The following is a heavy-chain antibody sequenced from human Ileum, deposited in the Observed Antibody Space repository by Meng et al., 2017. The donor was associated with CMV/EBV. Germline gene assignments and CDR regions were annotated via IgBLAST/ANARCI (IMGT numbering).Heavy chain of an antibody. D-gene: IGHD3-22*01. CDR1: GFAVTSHY. J-gene: IGHJ3*02. Sequence: GESLKTSCAASGFAVTSHYMNWVRQAPEKGLEWISLIYSGDSTYYADSVKGRFTISRDSSKNTLYLQMSSLTAEDTAVYYCARGADSSGYYDAFDIWGQGTMVTVSS. CDR3: ARGADSSGYYDAFDI. V-gene: IGHV3-53*01. CDR2: IYSGDST.